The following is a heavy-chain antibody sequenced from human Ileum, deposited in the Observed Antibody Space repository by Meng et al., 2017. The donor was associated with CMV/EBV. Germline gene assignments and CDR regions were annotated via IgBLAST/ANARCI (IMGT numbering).Heavy chain of an antibody. V-gene: IGHV4-39*07. J-gene: IGHJ5*01. CDR1: GGSIDSSTYY. CDR3: VRILNTGINGRGWFDL. D-gene: IGHD2-8*02. CDR2: VSYTGDT. Sequence: GSLRLSCTVPGGSIDSSTYYWGWIRQPPGKGLEWIGSVSYTGDTDYNASLRSRVTMSVDTSQSQFFLKVNSVTAADTAVYSCVRILNTGINGRGWFDLWGQGVLVTVSS.